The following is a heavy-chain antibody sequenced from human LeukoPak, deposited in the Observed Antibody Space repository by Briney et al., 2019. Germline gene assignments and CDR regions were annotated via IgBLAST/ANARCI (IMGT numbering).Heavy chain of an antibody. CDR2: ISGSGGST. Sequence: GGSLRLSCAASGFTFSSYAMSWVRQAPGKGLEWVSAISGSGGSTYYADSVKGRFTISRDNSKNTLYLQMNSLRAEDTAVYYCARHSYYDILTGYSFDYWGQGTLVTVSS. D-gene: IGHD3-9*01. V-gene: IGHV3-23*01. CDR3: ARHSYYDILTGYSFDY. CDR1: GFTFSSYA. J-gene: IGHJ4*02.